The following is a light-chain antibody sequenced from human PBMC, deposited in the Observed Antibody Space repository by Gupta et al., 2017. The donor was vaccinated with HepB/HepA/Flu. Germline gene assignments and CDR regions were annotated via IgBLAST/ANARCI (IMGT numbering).Light chain of an antibody. Sequence: DLLSTPYPDLLAVFLGERATINCKSSQSVLYNSNSKNFLAWYQQKPGQPPKLLIYWASTRESGVPDRFSGSGSGTDFTLTISRLQAEDVAVYYCQQYYSTPITFGPGTKVDIK. CDR3: QQYYSTPIT. CDR2: WAS. V-gene: IGKV4-1*01. CDR1: QSVLYNSNSKNF. J-gene: IGKJ3*01.